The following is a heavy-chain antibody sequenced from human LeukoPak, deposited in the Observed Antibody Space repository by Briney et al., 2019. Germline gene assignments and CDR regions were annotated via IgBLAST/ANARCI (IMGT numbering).Heavy chain of an antibody. CDR1: GYTFTRYY. Sequence: GASVKVSGKASGYTFTRYYMHWVRQTPGQGLEWMGWINPNSGGTKYAQKFQGRVTMTRDTSISTAYMELSRLRSDDTAVYYCASLGMAAAHQFDPWGQGTLVTVSS. V-gene: IGHV1-2*02. J-gene: IGHJ5*02. CDR3: ASLGMAAAHQFDP. D-gene: IGHD6-13*01. CDR2: INPNSGGT.